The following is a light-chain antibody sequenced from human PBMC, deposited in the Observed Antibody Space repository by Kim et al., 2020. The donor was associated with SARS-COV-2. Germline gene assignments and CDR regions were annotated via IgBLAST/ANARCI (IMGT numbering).Light chain of an antibody. CDR2: DAS. Sequence: SASVGDRVTITGQARQDISDYLNWYQQKPGKAPKHLIYDASNLETGVPSRFSGSGSGTEFTFTISSLQPEDIATHYCQQYDKLITFGQGTRLEIK. CDR1: QDISDY. V-gene: IGKV1-33*01. J-gene: IGKJ5*01. CDR3: QQYDKLIT.